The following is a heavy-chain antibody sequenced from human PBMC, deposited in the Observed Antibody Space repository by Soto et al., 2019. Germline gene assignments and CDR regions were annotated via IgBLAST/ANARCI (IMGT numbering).Heavy chain of an antibody. Sequence: GGSLRLSCAASGFTFNSYAMSWVRQAPGKGLEWVSVISGSGGSTYYADSVKGRFTISRDNSKSTLYLQMNSLRAEDTALYYCAKGRSYYYYYGVDVWGQGTTVTVSS. CDR3: AKGRSYYYYYGVDV. J-gene: IGHJ6*02. CDR2: ISGSGGST. CDR1: GFTFNSYA. V-gene: IGHV3-23*01.